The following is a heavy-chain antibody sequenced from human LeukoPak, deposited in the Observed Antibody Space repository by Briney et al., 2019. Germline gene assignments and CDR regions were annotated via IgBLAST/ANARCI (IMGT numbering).Heavy chain of an antibody. Sequence: SVTLSFKASGGTFSIYAISWVRQAPGQGLEGMGGIIPIFGTANYAQKFQGRVTITADESTSTAYMELSSLRSEDTAVYYCARRNHYYDSSGYYSAEYFQHGGQGTPVTVYS. D-gene: IGHD3-22*01. V-gene: IGHV1-69*13. CDR1: GGTFSIYA. CDR3: ARRNHYYDSSGYYSAEYFQH. J-gene: IGHJ1*01. CDR2: IIPIFGTA.